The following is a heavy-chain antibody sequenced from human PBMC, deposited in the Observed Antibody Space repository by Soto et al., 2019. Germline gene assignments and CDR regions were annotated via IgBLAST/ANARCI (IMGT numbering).Heavy chain of an antibody. Sequence: LRLSCAASGYTFSSYSMNWVRQAPGKGLEWVSFISSSSSYKYYADSVKGRFTISRDNVKNSLYLQMNNLRAEDTAVYYCARDASGATGVYWGQGTLVTVSS. V-gene: IGHV3-21*01. CDR3: ARDASGATGVY. J-gene: IGHJ4*02. CDR1: GYTFSSYS. CDR2: ISSSSSYK. D-gene: IGHD1-26*01.